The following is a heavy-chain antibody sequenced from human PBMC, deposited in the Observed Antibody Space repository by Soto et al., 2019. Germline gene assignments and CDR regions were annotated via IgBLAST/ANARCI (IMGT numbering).Heavy chain of an antibody. CDR2: MNPNSGNK. D-gene: IGHD3-10*01. CDR1: AYTFTSYD. J-gene: IGHJ3*02. V-gene: IGHV1-8*01. Sequence: QVQLVQSGAEVKKPGASVKVSCKASAYTFTSYDINWVRQAAGQGLEWMGWMNPNSGNKGYAQQFQGRVAMTRKASISTAYMELSSLRSEDTAVYYCARERGDAFDIWGQGTMVTVSS. CDR3: ARERGDAFDI.